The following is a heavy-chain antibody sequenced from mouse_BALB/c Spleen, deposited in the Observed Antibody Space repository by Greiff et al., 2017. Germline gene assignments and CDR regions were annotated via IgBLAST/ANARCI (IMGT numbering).Heavy chain of an antibody. D-gene: IGHD2-3*01. CDR2: IWSGGST. V-gene: IGHV2-2*02. Sequence: VKLMESGPGLVQPSQSLSITCTVSGFSLTSYGVHWVRQSPGKGLEWLGVIWSGGSTDYNAAFISRLSISKDNSKSQVFFKMNSLQANDTAIYYCASPLYDGYYWFAYWGQGTPVTVSA. CDR1: GFSLTSYG. CDR3: ASPLYDGYYWFAY. J-gene: IGHJ3*01.